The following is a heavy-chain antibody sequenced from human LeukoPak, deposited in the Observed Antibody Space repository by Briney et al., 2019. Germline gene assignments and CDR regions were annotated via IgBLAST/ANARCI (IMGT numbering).Heavy chain of an antibody. V-gene: IGHV4-34*01. D-gene: IGHD3-10*01. CDR2: INHSGST. Sequence: PSETLSLTCAVYGGSFSGYYWSWIRQPPGKGLEWIGEINHSGSTNYNPSLKSRVTISVDTSKNQFSLKLSSVTAADTAVYYCARDERSLGSHHYMDVWGKGTTVTVSS. J-gene: IGHJ6*03. CDR3: ARDERSLGSHHYMDV. CDR1: GGSFSGYY.